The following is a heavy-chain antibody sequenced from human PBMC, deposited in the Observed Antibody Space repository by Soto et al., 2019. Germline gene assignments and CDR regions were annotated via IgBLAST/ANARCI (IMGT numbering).Heavy chain of an antibody. CDR3: ARVKAAGWFDP. V-gene: IGHV4-34*01. CDR2: INHRGRT. CDR1: GGSFSGYY. D-gene: IGHD6-13*01. Sequence: ETLSLTCDVYGGSFSGYYWTWSRQPPSKGLEWIAEINHRGRTLYHPSLQSRVTISEDTPNNQYPLSLPSVTAADTAVYYCARVKAAGWFDPWGQGTLVTVSS. J-gene: IGHJ5*02.